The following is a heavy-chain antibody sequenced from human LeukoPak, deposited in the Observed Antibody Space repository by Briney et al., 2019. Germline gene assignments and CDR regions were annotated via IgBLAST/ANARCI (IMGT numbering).Heavy chain of an antibody. CDR2: ISDDGSNK. CDR1: GFTFSSYG. V-gene: IGHV3-30*03. Sequence: PGRSLRLSCTASGFTFSSYGIHWVRQAPGKGLEGVAFISDDGSNKYYADSVKGRFTISRDNSKNTLYLQMNSLRAEDTAVYYCASQLRGSGFDLWGRGTLVTVSS. D-gene: IGHD3-16*01. CDR3: ASQLRGSGFDL. J-gene: IGHJ2*01.